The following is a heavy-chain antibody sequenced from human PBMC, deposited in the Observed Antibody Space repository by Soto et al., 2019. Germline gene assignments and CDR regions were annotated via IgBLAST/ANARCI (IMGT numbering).Heavy chain of an antibody. J-gene: IGHJ4*02. CDR2: IWYDGSNK. D-gene: IGHD2-15*01. V-gene: IGHV3-33*01. Sequence: QVQLVESGGGVVQPGRSLRLSCAASGFTFSSYGMHWVRQAPGKGLEWVAVIWYDGSNKYYADSVKGRFTISRDNSKNTLYLQRNSLRAEDTAVYYCAREGGCSGGSCYGGPDYWGQGTLVTVSS. CDR1: GFTFSSYG. CDR3: AREGGCSGGSCYGGPDY.